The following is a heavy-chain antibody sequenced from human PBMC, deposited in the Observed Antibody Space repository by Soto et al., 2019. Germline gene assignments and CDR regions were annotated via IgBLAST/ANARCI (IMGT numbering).Heavy chain of an antibody. J-gene: IGHJ4*02. V-gene: IGHV4-39*02. CDR1: GGSISSSIYS. Sequence: SETLSLTCTVSGGSISSSIYSWGWVRQSPGKGLEWIATVYSNDKTYYNPSLLSRVTISVDTSKNEFSLRLNSVTAADTAVYYCAREVGDDSSGLGFWGQGTQVTVSS. CDR3: AREVGDDSSGLGF. CDR2: VYSNDKT. D-gene: IGHD3-22*01.